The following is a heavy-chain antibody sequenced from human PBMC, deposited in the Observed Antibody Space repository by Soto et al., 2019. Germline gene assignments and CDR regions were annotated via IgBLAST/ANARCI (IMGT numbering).Heavy chain of an antibody. V-gene: IGHV1-46*01. CDR1: GYTFTEYS. J-gene: IGHJ3*01. D-gene: IGHD2-15*01. CDR3: ARDGAYCSPGNCDDAFDV. Sequence: QVQLVQSGAVVKRPGASVKLSCKASGYTFTEYSIHWVRQAPGQGLEWMGVVNPSGASSYPEKFQGRVTMTSDTPMSTVFMELTSLTSEDTAVYYCARDGAYCSPGNCDDAFDVCGQGTLVIVSS. CDR2: VNPSGAS.